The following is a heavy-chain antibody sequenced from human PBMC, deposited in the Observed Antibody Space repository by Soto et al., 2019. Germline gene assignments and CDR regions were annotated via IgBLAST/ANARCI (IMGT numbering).Heavy chain of an antibody. CDR2: ISSSGSTI. J-gene: IGHJ4*02. V-gene: IGHV3-48*03. D-gene: IGHD2-8*01. Sequence: PGGSLRLSCAASGFTFSSYEMNWVRQAPGKGLEWVSYISSSGSTIYYADSVKGRFTISRDNAKNSLYLQMNSLGAEDTAVYYCARRYCTNGVCYRGFDYWGQGTLVTVSS. CDR1: GFTFSSYE. CDR3: ARRYCTNGVCYRGFDY.